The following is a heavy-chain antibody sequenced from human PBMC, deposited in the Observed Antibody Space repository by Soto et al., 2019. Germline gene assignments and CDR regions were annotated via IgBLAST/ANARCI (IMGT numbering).Heavy chain of an antibody. J-gene: IGHJ4*02. V-gene: IGHV1-69*13. Sequence: GASVNVSCKSSGGTFSSYHINWVRQAPGQGLECVGGIVPIYRTADYAQKFQGRVTITADESARTAYLEVRSLKSQDTAVYYCARDSGAKLSSSWGQGTLVTVSS. D-gene: IGHD6-13*01. CDR2: IVPIYRTA. CDR1: GGTFSSYH. CDR3: ARDSGAKLSSS.